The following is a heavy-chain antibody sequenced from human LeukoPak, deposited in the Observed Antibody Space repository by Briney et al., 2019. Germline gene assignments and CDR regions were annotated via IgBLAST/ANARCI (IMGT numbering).Heavy chain of an antibody. Sequence: ASVKVSCKASGYTFTGYYMHWVRQAPGQGLERMGWINPNSGSTNYAQEFQGRVTMTRDTSISTAYMELSRLRSDDTAVYYCARDSDYYYGSGRNAFDIWGQGTMVTVSS. CDR2: INPNSGST. D-gene: IGHD3-10*01. J-gene: IGHJ3*02. CDR3: ARDSDYYYGSGRNAFDI. V-gene: IGHV1-2*02. CDR1: GYTFTGYY.